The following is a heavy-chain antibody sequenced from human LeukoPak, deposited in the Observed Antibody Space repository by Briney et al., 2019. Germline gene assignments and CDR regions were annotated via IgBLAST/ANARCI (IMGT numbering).Heavy chain of an antibody. J-gene: IGHJ6*03. CDR2: IFHSGST. CDR3: ARHKDYYYSYMDV. V-gene: IGHV4-38-2*02. CDR1: GYSISSGYY. Sequence: SETLSLTCTVSGYSISSGYYWGWIRRPPGKGLEWIGNIFHSGSTYYNPSLKRRVTISIDTSENQFSLKLSSVTAADTAVYYCARHKDYYYSYMDVWGKGTTVTVSS.